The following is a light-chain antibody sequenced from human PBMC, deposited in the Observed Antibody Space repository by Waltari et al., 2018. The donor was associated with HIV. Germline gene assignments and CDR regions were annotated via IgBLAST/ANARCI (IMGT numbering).Light chain of an antibody. Sequence: DIVMTQSPDSLPVSLGERATLNCTSSRTILFSSDNRNYLAWYQQKPRQPPKLLISWASTRESGVPDRFSGSGSGTDFTLTITRLQAEDVAVYHCQQYFRIPPTFGGGIKVEIK. CDR2: WAS. V-gene: IGKV4-1*01. CDR3: QQYFRIPPT. CDR1: RTILFSSDNRNY. J-gene: IGKJ4*01.